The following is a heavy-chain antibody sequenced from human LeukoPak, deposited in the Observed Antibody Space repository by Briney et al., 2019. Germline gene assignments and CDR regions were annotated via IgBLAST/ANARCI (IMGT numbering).Heavy chain of an antibody. J-gene: IGHJ4*02. Sequence: GASVKVPCKASGYTFTGYYMHWVRQAPGRGLEWMGWINPNSGGTNYAQKFQGRVTMTRDTSISTAYMELSRLRSDDTAVYYCAREDISSGWYFGGQGTLVTVSS. CDR2: INPNSGGT. CDR1: GYTFTGYY. CDR3: AREDISSGWYF. V-gene: IGHV1-2*02. D-gene: IGHD6-19*01.